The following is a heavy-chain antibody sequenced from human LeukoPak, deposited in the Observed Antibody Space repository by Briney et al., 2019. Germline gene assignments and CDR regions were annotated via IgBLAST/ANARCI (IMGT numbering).Heavy chain of an antibody. CDR1: GFTFSSYS. CDR3: ARSDSSSSGVDF. D-gene: IGHD6-6*01. J-gene: IGHJ4*02. V-gene: IGHV3-48*01. CDR2: ISTSSSTI. Sequence: PGGSLRLSCAASGFTFSSYSMNWVRQGPGKGLEWLSYISTSSSTIYYADSVKDRFTISRDNAKNSLYLQMNSLRAEDTAVYYCARSDSSSSGVDFWGQGTLVTVFS.